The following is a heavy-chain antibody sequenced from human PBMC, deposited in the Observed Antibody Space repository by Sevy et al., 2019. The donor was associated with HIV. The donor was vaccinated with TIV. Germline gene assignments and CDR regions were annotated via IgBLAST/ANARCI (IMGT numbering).Heavy chain of an antibody. D-gene: IGHD2-15*01. Sequence: GGALRLSCAASGFTFSSYAMSWVRQAPGKGLEWVSAISGSGGSTYYADSVKGRFTISRDNAKNTLYLQMNSLGAEDTAVYFGLGGNWDYGMDVWGQGTTVTVSS. V-gene: IGHV3-23*01. CDR2: ISGSGGST. J-gene: IGHJ6*02. CDR3: LGGNWDYGMDV. CDR1: GFTFSSYA.